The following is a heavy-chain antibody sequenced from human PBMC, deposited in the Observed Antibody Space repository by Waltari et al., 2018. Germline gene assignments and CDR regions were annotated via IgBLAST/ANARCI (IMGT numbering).Heavy chain of an antibody. CDR1: GYSISSGYY. Sequence: QVQLQESGPGLVKPSETLSLTCAVSGYSISSGYYWGWIRQPPGKGLEWIGSIHHSGGTYYNPSLNSRVTISLDTSKNQFSLKLSSVTAADTAVYYCARQDPGIAAAGYYYYYMDVWGKGTTVTVSS. V-gene: IGHV4-38-2*01. CDR3: ARQDPGIAAAGYYYYYMDV. CDR2: IHHSGGT. J-gene: IGHJ6*03. D-gene: IGHD6-13*01.